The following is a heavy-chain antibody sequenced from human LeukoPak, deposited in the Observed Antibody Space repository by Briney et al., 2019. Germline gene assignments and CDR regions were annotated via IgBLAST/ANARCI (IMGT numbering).Heavy chain of an antibody. CDR3: ARDSDLTGYYADYYFDY. D-gene: IGHD3-9*01. J-gene: IGHJ4*02. V-gene: IGHV3-7*01. Sequence: GGSLRLSCAASGFTFSSYWMSWVRQAPGKGLEWVANIKQDGSEKYYVDSVKGRFTISRDNAKNSLYLQMNSLRAEDTAVCYCARDSDLTGYYADYYFDYWGQGTLVTVSS. CDR1: GFTFSSYW. CDR2: IKQDGSEK.